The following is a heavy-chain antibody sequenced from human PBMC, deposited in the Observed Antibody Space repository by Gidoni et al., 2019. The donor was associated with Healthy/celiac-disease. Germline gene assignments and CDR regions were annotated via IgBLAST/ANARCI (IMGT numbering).Heavy chain of an antibody. Sequence: EVQLVESGGGLVKPGGSLRLSCAASGFPFSSYSMNWVRQAPGKGLEWVSSISSSSSYIYYADSVKGRFTIARDNAKNSLYLQMNSLRAEDTAVYYCARELAAGYYYYYGMDVWGQGTTVTVSS. CDR2: ISSSSSYI. J-gene: IGHJ6*02. V-gene: IGHV3-21*01. CDR1: GFPFSSYS. D-gene: IGHD2-15*01. CDR3: ARELAAGYYYYYGMDV.